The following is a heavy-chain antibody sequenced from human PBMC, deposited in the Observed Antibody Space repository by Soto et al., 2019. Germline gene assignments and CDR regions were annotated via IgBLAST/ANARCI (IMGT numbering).Heavy chain of an antibody. CDR1: GFSLSSSGMC. V-gene: IGHV2-70*01. CDR2: IDWNDHK. Sequence: SGPTLVNPTQTLTLTCTFSGFSLSSSGMCVSWIRQPPGKSLEWLALIDWNDHKYYSTSQRTRLTISKDTSKNHVVLTMANMDPVDTATYFCARIRAGDEFGGVIASYHFDSWGLGTLVTVSS. J-gene: IGHJ4*02. D-gene: IGHD3-16*02. CDR3: ARIRAGDEFGGVIASYHFDS.